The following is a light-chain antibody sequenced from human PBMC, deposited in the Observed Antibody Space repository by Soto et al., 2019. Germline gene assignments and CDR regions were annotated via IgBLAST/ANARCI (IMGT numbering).Light chain of an antibody. V-gene: IGKV1-5*03. CDR2: AAS. CDR1: QTISRW. J-gene: IGKJ2*01. CDR3: QQYNDSFPYT. Sequence: DIQMTQSPSTLSGSVGDRVTITCRASQTISRWLAWYQQKPGTAPKLLIYAASTLESGVPSRFSGSRSGTEFTLTVSSLQPDDFATYYCQQYNDSFPYTFGQGTKVDI.